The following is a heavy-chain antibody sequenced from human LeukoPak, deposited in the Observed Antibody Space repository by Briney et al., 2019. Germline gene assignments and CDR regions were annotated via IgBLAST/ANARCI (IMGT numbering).Heavy chain of an antibody. CDR2: IYYTGST. J-gene: IGHJ6*03. Sequence: SEILSLTCTVSGGSFSNSDYYWGWIRQPPGKGLEWIGSIYYTGSTYYNPSLKSRVTISVDTSKNQFSLKLSSVTAADTAVYYCARTNRGFAYYYYYMDVWGKGTTVTVSS. V-gene: IGHV4-39*07. CDR3: ARTNRGFAYYYYYMDV. D-gene: IGHD5-12*01. CDR1: GGSFSNSDYY.